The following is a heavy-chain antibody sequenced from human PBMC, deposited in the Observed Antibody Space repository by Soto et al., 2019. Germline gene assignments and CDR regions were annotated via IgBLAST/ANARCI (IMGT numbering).Heavy chain of an antibody. D-gene: IGHD3-3*01. CDR2: ISYDGSNK. Sequence: PGGSLRLSCAASGFTFSSYGMHWVRQAPGKGLEWVAVISYDGSNKYYADSVKGRFTISRDNSKNTLYLQMNSLRAEDTAVYYSANEYYDFWSGYYFPPFVTAGYWGQGTLVTVSS. V-gene: IGHV3-30*18. CDR1: GFTFSSYG. CDR3: ANEYYDFWSGYYFPPFVTAGY. J-gene: IGHJ4*02.